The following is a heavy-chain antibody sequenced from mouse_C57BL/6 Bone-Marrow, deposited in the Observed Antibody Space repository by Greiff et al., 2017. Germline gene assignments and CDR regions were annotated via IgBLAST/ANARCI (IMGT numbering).Heavy chain of an antibody. Sequence: QVQLQQPGTELVKPGASVKLSCKASGYTFTSYWMHWVKQRPGQGLEWIGNINPSNGGTNYNEKFKSKATLTVDKSSSTAYMQLSSLTSEDSAVYYCARGRFITTVVADYAIDYWGQGTSVTVSS. V-gene: IGHV1-53*01. D-gene: IGHD1-1*01. CDR2: INPSNGGT. J-gene: IGHJ4*01. CDR1: GYTFTSYW. CDR3: ARGRFITTVVADYAIDY.